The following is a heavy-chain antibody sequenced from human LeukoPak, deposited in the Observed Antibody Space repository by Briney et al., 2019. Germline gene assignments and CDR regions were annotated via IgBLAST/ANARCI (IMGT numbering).Heavy chain of an antibody. D-gene: IGHD3-22*01. Sequence: SETLSLNCAVYGESFNDYFCIWIRQPPGKGLEWIGEIRSDGTTTYNPSLKSRVSISVDTSKNQFSLKLSSVTAADTAVYYCARVITMIVVVPTDAFDIWGQGTMVTVSS. V-gene: IGHV4-34*01. CDR1: GESFNDYF. J-gene: IGHJ3*02. CDR2: IRSDGTT. CDR3: ARVITMIVVVPTDAFDI.